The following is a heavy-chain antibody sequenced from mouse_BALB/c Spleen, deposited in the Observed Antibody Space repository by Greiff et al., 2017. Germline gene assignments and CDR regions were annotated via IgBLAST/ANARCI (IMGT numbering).Heavy chain of an antibody. CDR3: ARQGRTARFAY. D-gene: IGHD3-2*01. Sequence: EVKLMESGGGLVKPGGSLKLSCAASGFAFSSYDMSWVRQTPEKRLEWVAYISSGGGRTYYPDTVKGRFTISRDNAKNTLYLQMSSLKSEDTAMYYCARQGRTARFAYWGQGTLVTVSA. CDR1: GFAFSSYD. CDR2: ISSGGGRT. J-gene: IGHJ3*01. V-gene: IGHV5-12-1*01.